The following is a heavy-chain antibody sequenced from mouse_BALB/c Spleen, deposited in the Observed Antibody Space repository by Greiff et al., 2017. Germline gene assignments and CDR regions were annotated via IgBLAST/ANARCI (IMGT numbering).Heavy chain of an antibody. CDR3: ARKEGNYASYAMDY. CDR2: INPYNGAT. D-gene: IGHD2-1*01. CDR1: GYSFTGYY. Sequence: EVQLQQSGPELVKPGASVKISCKASGYSFTGYYMHWVKQSHVKSLEWIGRINPYNGATSYNQNFKDKASLTVDKSSSTAYMELHSLTSEDSAVYYCARKEGNYASYAMDYWGQGTSVTVSS. V-gene: IGHV1-31*01. J-gene: IGHJ4*01.